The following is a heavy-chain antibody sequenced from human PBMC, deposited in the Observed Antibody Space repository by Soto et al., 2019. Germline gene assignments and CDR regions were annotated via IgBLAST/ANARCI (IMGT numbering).Heavy chain of an antibody. Sequence: DSVKVSCKASGYPFTSYGISCVRQAPGQGLEWMGWISAYNGNTNYAQKLQVRVTMTTDTSTSKAYMELRSPTSEDTAVYYCARDKGRYFEWLPLYGMDVRGEGTTVTVS. CDR1: GYPFTSYG. J-gene: IGHJ6*02. V-gene: IGHV1-18*01. CDR3: ARDKGRYFEWLPLYGMDV. CDR2: ISAYNGNT. D-gene: IGHD3-9*01.